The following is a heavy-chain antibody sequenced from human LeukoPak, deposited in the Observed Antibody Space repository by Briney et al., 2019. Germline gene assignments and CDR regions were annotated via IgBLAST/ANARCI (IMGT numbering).Heavy chain of an antibody. CDR2: ISAYNGNT. Sequence: ASVKVSCKASGYTFTSYGISWVRQSPGQGLEWMGWISAYNGNTNYAQTLQGRVTMTTDTSTSTAYMELRSLRSDDTAVYYCARDVGYCGGDCYDWFDPWGQGTLVTVSS. CDR3: ARDVGYCGGDCYDWFDP. J-gene: IGHJ5*02. CDR1: GYTFTSYG. D-gene: IGHD2-21*02. V-gene: IGHV1-18*01.